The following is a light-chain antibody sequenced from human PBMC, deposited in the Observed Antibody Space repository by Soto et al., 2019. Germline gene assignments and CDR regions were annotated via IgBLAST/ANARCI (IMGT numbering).Light chain of an antibody. CDR2: GAS. V-gene: IGKV3-20*01. Sequence: EIMLRQSPGTLSLSPGEGATLSCRASQTISSFLAWYQQKRGQAPRLLIHGASNRATGIPDRFSGSGSGTDFTLTITRLEPEDFAVYYCQQYGGSPRTFGQGTKVDI. CDR3: QQYGGSPRT. CDR1: QTISSF. J-gene: IGKJ1*01.